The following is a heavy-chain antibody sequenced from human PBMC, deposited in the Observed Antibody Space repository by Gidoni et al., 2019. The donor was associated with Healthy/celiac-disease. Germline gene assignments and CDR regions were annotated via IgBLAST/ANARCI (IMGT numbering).Heavy chain of an antibody. CDR2: INHRGST. CDR3: AREPKRYSSSWYGYY. CDR1: GGSFSGYY. J-gene: IGHJ4*02. Sequence: QVQLQQWGAVLLKPSETLSLTCAVYGGSFSGYYWSWIRQPPGKGLEWIGEINHRGSTNYTPAITRRVIISVDTSKNQYALKLSSGTAADTGVYYCAREPKRYSSSWYGYYWGQGTLVTVSS. D-gene: IGHD6-13*01. V-gene: IGHV4-34*01.